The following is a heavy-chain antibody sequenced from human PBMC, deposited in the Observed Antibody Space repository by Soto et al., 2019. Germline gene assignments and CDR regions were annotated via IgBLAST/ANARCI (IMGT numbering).Heavy chain of an antibody. CDR3: ARVDSYGSVPVDY. Sequence: SETLSLTCTVSGGSISSGGYYWSWIRQHPGKGLEWIGYIYYSGSTYYNPSLKSRVTISVDTSKNQFSLKLSSVTAADTAVYYCARVDSYGSVPVDYWGQGTLVTVSS. J-gene: IGHJ4*02. V-gene: IGHV4-31*03. CDR1: GGSISSGGYY. CDR2: IYYSGST. D-gene: IGHD5-18*01.